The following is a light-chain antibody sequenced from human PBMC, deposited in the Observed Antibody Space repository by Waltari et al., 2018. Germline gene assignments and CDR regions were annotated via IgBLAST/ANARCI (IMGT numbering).Light chain of an antibody. Sequence: QSALTQPPSASGSPGQSVAISCTGTSSDIGRSDFVAWYQQHPGKAPNLIISEVNKRPSGVPDRFSGAKSGNTASLTVSGLQAEDEADYYCSSHGGSDKFYVFGTGTKVTVL. J-gene: IGLJ1*01. CDR1: SSDIGRSDF. V-gene: IGLV2-8*01. CDR2: EVN. CDR3: SSHGGSDKFYV.